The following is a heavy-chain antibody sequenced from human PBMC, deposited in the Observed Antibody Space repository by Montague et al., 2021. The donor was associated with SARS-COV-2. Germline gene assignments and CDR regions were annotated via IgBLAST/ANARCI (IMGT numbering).Heavy chain of an antibody. CDR2: INSDGSST. J-gene: IGHJ6*02. CDR1: GFTFSSYW. D-gene: IGHD6-13*01. Sequence: SRSLSLAASGFTFSSYWMHWVRQAPGKGLVWVSRINSDGSSTSYADSVKGRFTISRDNAKNTLYLQMNSLRAEDTAVYYCARSGQQLVHPLATLYYYYGTDVWGQGTTVTVSS. V-gene: IGHV3-74*01. CDR3: ARSGQQLVHPLATLYYYYGTDV.